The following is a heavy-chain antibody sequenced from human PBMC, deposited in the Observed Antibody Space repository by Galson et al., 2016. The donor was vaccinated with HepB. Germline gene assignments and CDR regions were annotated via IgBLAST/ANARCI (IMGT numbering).Heavy chain of an antibody. CDR2: ISYDVSNK. V-gene: IGHV3-30-3*01. CDR1: GFTFSRYA. CDR3: ARDPGFYDYIWGCYFDY. Sequence: LRLSCAASGFTFSRYAMHWVRQAPGKGLERVAVISYDVSNKYYADSVKGRFTISRDNSKNTLHLQMNSLRTEDTAVYYCARDPGFYDYIWGCYFDYWGQGTQVTVSS. J-gene: IGHJ4*02. D-gene: IGHD3-16*01.